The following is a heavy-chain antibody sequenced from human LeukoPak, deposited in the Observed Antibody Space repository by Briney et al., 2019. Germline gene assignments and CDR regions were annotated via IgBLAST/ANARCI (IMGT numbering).Heavy chain of an antibody. V-gene: IGHV3-30-3*01. D-gene: IGHD6-19*01. J-gene: IGHJ4*02. CDR3: ARSSGWTFDY. Sequence: PGRFLRLSCVASGFTFSSYAMHWVRQAPGKGLEWVAVISYDGSNKYYADSVKGRFTISRDISKNTLYLQMNSLRAEDTAVYYCARSSGWTFDYWGQGTLVTVSS. CDR1: GFTFSSYA. CDR2: ISYDGSNK.